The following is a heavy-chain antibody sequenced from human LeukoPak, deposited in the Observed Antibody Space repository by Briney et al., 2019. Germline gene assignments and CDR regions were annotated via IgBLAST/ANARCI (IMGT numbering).Heavy chain of an antibody. V-gene: IGHV4-4*07. J-gene: IGHJ4*02. CDR3: AREGELLKVFDY. D-gene: IGHD3-10*01. CDR2: IYTSGST. Sequence: SETLSLTCIVSGGSISSYYWSWTRQPAGKGLEWIGRIYTSGSTNYNPSLKSRVTMSVDTSKNQFSLQLSCVTAANTAVYYCAREGELLKVFDYWGQGTLVTVSS. CDR1: GGSISSYY.